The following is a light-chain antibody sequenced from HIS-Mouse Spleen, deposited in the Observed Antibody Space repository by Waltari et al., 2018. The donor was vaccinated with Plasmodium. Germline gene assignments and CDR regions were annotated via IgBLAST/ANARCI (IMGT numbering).Light chain of an antibody. J-gene: IGLJ3*02. CDR3: QSADSSGTPNWV. Sequence: SYELTQPPSVSVSPGQTARITCSGDALTKQYAYWYKQKPGKAPVLVIYKDSERPSGIPERFSGSSSGTTVTLTISGVQAEDEADYYCQSADSSGTPNWVFGGGTKLTVL. V-gene: IGLV3-25*03. CDR2: KDS. CDR1: ALTKQY.